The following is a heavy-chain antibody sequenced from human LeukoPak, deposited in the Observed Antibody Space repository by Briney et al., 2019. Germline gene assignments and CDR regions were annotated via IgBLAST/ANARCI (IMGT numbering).Heavy chain of an antibody. Sequence: SETLSLTCTVSGASISNSDYYWGWIRQPPGKGLEWIGNIYYSGSTYYNSSLKSRVIISVDTSKNQFSLKLSSLTAADTAVYYCASLLNGGVAHWFDPWGQGTLVTASS. J-gene: IGHJ5*02. V-gene: IGHV4-39*01. CDR1: GASISNSDYY. D-gene: IGHD7-27*01. CDR3: ASLLNGGVAHWFDP. CDR2: IYYSGST.